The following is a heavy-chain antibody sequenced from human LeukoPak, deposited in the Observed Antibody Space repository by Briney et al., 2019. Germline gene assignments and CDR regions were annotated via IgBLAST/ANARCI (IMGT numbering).Heavy chain of an antibody. CDR2: INPNGVST. J-gene: IGHJ5*01. D-gene: IGHD2-15*01. CDR3: AIPATATFTDS. V-gene: IGHV1-46*01. CDR1: GYTFTSYY. Sequence: ASGKVSCKASGYTFTSYYLRLVRQAPGQGLEWMGIINPNGVSTSYAQKFQGRVTMTRDMSTSTVYMELSSLRSEDTVVYYCAIPATATFTDSSGPGTPVTVSS.